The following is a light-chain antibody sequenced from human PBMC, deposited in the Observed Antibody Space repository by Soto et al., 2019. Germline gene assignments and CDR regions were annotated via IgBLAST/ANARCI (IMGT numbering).Light chain of an antibody. CDR2: AAD. CDR1: QSVSNK. CDR3: HQYNNWPPWT. V-gene: IGKV3-15*01. Sequence: EVVMRQSPATLSVAPGETATLSCRASQSVSNKFAWDQQRPGQAPRLLIYAADTRATGIPDRFSGSGSGREFTLTISSQQSEDIAVYYCHQYNNWPPWTFGQGTKVEVK. J-gene: IGKJ1*01.